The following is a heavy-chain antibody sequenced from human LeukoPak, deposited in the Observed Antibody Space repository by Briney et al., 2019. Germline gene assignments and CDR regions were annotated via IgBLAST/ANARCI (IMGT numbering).Heavy chain of an antibody. CDR1: GGSISSYY. CDR2: IYYSGST. J-gene: IGHJ6*03. V-gene: IGHV4-59*01. CDR3: ARYHGDPKPYYYYMDV. Sequence: PSETLSLTCTVSGGSISSYYWSWIRQPPGKGLEWIGYIYYSGSTNYNPSLKSRVTISVDTSKNQFSLKLSSVTAADTAVYYCARYHGDPKPYYYYMDVWGKGTTVTVSS. D-gene: IGHD4-17*01.